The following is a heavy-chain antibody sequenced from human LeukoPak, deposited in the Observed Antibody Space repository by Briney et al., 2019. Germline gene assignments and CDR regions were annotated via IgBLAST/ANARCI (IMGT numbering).Heavy chain of an antibody. CDR3: ARDSPTNYYDAG. V-gene: IGHV1-8*03. D-gene: IGHD3-22*01. Sequence: ASVNVSCKASAYTFTDYYMHWVRQSPGQGLEWMGWMNPNSGNTGYAQKFQGRVTITRNTSISTAYMELSSLRSEDTAVYYCARDSPTNYYDAGWGQGTLVTVSS. CDR2: MNPNSGNT. J-gene: IGHJ4*02. CDR1: AYTFTDYY.